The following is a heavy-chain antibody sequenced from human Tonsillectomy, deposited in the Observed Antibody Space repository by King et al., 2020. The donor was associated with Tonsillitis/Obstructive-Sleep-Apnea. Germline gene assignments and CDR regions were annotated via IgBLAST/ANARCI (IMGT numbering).Heavy chain of an antibody. CDR3: AQIILTYYYDSSGYFTFDY. V-gene: IGHV2-5*02. J-gene: IGHJ4*02. Sequence: TLKESGPTLVKPTQTTTLTCTFSGFSLSTSGVGGGWIRQPPGKALEWLALIYCDDDKRYSPPLKSRLTITKDTSKNQVVLTMTNMDPVDTATYSCAQIILTYYYDSSGYFTFDYWGQGTLVTVSS. D-gene: IGHD3-22*01. CDR1: GFSLSTSGVG. CDR2: IYCDDDK.